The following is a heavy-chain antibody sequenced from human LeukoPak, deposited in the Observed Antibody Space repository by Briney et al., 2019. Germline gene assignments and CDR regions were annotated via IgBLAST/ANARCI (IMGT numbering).Heavy chain of an antibody. Sequence: PGGSLRLSCAASGFTFSNAWMSWVRQAPGKGLEWVGRIKSKTAGGTTDYAAPVKGRFTISRDDSKDTLYLQMNSLRAEDTAVYYCARNGAPVVTAITPYYYYMDVWGKGTTVTVSS. V-gene: IGHV3-15*01. CDR3: ARNGAPVVTAITPYYYYMDV. J-gene: IGHJ6*03. D-gene: IGHD2-21*02. CDR1: GFTFSNAW. CDR2: IKSKTAGGTT.